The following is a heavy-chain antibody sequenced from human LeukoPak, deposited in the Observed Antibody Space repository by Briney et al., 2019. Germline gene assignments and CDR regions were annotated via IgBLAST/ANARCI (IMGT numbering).Heavy chain of an antibody. CDR1: GYTFTGYY. V-gene: IGHV1-2*02. D-gene: IGHD4-17*01. CDR3: ARPDPITVTIDY. J-gene: IGHJ4*02. Sequence: ASVKVSCKASGYTFTGYYMHWVRQAPGQGLEWMGWINPNSGGTNYAQKFQGRVTMTRDTSISTAYMELSRLRSDDTAVYYCARPDPITVTIDYWGQGTLVTVSS. CDR2: INPNSGGT.